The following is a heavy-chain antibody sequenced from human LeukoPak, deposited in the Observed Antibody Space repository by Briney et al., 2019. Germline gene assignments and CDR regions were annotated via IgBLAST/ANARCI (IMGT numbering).Heavy chain of an antibody. CDR1: GFTFSSYW. CDR2: INSDGRST. Sequence: QPGGSLRLSCAASGFTFSSYWMHWVRQAPGKGLVWVSRINSDGRSTIYEDSVKGRFTVSRDNEKNTMYLQMNSQRAEDTALYYCAREYSSGWSPLDYWGQGTLVTVSS. CDR3: AREYSSGWSPLDY. V-gene: IGHV3-74*01. J-gene: IGHJ4*02. D-gene: IGHD6-19*01.